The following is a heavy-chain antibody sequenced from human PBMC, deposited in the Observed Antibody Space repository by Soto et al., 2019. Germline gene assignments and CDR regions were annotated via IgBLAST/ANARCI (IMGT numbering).Heavy chain of an antibody. J-gene: IGHJ6*03. D-gene: IGHD3-10*01. V-gene: IGHV3-53*04. CDR3: ARGGGTMVRGVHYYYYYMDV. Sequence: GGSLRLSCAASGFTVSSNYMSWVRQAPGKGLEWVSVIYSGGSTYYADSVKGRFTISRHNSKNTLYLQMNSLRAEDTAVYYCARGGGTMVRGVHYYYYYMDVWGKGTTVTVSS. CDR2: IYSGGST. CDR1: GFTVSSNY.